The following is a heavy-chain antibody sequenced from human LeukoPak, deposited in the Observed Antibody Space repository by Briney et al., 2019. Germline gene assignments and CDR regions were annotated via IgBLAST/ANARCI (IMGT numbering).Heavy chain of an antibody. CDR3: ANYIQRPPGMDV. V-gene: IGHV3-21*04. Sequence: GGSLRLSCAASGFSFSDYSMTWVRRAPGKGLEWVSSISSSSTYIHYADSVKGRFTISTDNSKNTVYSQMNSLRAEDTALYFCANYIQRPPGMDVWGQGTMVTVSS. J-gene: IGHJ6*02. CDR2: ISSSSTYI. D-gene: IGHD3-10*02. CDR1: GFSFSDYS.